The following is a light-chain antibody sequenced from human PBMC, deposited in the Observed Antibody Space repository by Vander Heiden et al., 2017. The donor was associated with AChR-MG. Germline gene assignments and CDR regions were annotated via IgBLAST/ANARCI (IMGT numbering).Light chain of an antibody. CDR3: QQRGSWPWT. V-gene: IGKV3-11*01. CDR1: QSVSSY. J-gene: IGKJ1*01. CDR2: DAS. Sequence: ETLLTQSPATLSLSPGERATLSCRASQSVSSYLTWYQQRPGQAPRLLIYDASSRATGIPARFSGSGSGTEFSLTISSREPEDFAVYYCQQRGSWPWTVGQGTKVEIK.